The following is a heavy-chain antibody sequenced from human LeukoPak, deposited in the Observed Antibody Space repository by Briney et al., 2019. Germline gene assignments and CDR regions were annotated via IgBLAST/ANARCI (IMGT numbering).Heavy chain of an antibody. J-gene: IGHJ4*02. CDR1: SYSISSDNY. CDR2: IYPTGNT. CDR3: ARLLACGRAPCRTARFQFDS. Sequence: PSETLSLTCAVSSYSISSDNYWGWVRQPPGKGLEWIGSIYPTGNTYYNPSLKSRVAISVDTSKNQFSLKLTSIIAADTAVYYCARLLACGRAPCRTARFQFDSWGRGTLVAVSS. V-gene: IGHV4-38-2*01. D-gene: IGHD3-3*01.